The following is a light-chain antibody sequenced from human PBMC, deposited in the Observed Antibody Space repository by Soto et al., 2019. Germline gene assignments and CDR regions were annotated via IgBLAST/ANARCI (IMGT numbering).Light chain of an antibody. CDR2: DAS. J-gene: IGKJ1*01. CDR3: QQYNTYST. Sequence: DIQMTQSASTLSASLVDRVTITCRASQSISSWLAWYQQKAGKAPKLMLYDASSLESGVPSMFSGSGSGTEFTHTISSLHPDEFATYYCQQYNTYSTFGNGTNVDIK. V-gene: IGKV1-5*01. CDR1: QSISSW.